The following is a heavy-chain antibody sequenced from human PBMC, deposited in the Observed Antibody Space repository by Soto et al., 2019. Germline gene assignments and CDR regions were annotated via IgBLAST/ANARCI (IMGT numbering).Heavy chain of an antibody. CDR2: ISGSGGST. V-gene: IGHV3-23*01. CDR1: GFTFSSYA. CDR3: AKASGWFGGFDY. J-gene: IGHJ4*02. D-gene: IGHD3-10*01. Sequence: EVQLLESGGGLVQPGGSLRLSCAASGFTFSSYAMSWVRQAPGKGLEWVSAISGSGGSTYYADSVKGRFTISRDNSKSTLYLQMNSLRAEDTAVYYCAKASGWFGGFDYWGQGTLVTVSS.